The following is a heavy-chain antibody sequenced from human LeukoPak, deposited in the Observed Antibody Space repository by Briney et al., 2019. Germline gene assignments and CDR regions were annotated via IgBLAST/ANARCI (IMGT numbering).Heavy chain of an antibody. Sequence: PGGSLRLSCAASGFTFSGHWMTWVRQAPGKGLEWVASISQDGTEKYYVDSVKGRFTISRDNAKNSLFLQMNSLRAEDTAVYYCAQGGNTAVAWGQGTLVTVSS. V-gene: IGHV3-7*01. J-gene: IGHJ5*02. CDR2: ISQDGTEK. CDR3: AQGGNTAVA. D-gene: IGHD6-19*01. CDR1: GFTFSGHW.